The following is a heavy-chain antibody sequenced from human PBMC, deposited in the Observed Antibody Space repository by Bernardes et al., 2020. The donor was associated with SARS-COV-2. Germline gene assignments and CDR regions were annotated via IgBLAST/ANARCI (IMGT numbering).Heavy chain of an antibody. J-gene: IGHJ4*02. D-gene: IGHD6-19*01. Sequence: GGSLRLSCAASGFTVSDSYMTWVRQAPGKGLEWVSVIYCGGNTYYADSVRGRFTISRDSSKNTLYLQMNSLRGEDTAVYYCARRRAGGWDLDYWGQGTLVTVSS. CDR1: GFTVSDSY. CDR3: ARRRAGGWDLDY. CDR2: IYCGGNT. V-gene: IGHV3-66*02.